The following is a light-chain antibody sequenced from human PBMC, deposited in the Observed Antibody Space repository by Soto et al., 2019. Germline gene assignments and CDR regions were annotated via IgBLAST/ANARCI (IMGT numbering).Light chain of an antibody. CDR3: QQFNNWPHT. Sequence: EIAMTQSPATLSVSPGERATLSCRASQSVSSNLAWYQQKPGQAPRLLIYGASSRATGIPASFSGSGSGTEYTLTISNLQAEDFAVYYCQQFNNWPHTFGQGTRLEIK. CDR1: QSVSSN. V-gene: IGKV3-15*01. CDR2: GAS. J-gene: IGKJ5*01.